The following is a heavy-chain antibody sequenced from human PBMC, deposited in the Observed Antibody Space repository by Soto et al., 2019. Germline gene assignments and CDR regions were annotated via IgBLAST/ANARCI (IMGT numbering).Heavy chain of an antibody. CDR3: TRGPDYYDSSGYYNWFDP. CDR1: GFTFGDYA. CDR2: IRSKAYGGTT. D-gene: IGHD3-22*01. J-gene: IGHJ5*02. Sequence: GGSLRLSCTASGFTFGDYAMSWFRQAPGKGLEWVGFIRSKAYGGTTEYAAPVKGRFTISRDDSKSIAYLQMNSLKTEDTAVYYCTRGPDYYDSSGYYNWFDPWGQGTLITVSS. V-gene: IGHV3-49*03.